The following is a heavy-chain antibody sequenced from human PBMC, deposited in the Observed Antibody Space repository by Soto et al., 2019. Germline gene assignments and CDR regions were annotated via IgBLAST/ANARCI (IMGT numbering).Heavy chain of an antibody. D-gene: IGHD3-22*01. CDR3: ARAKPTMIVPENY. Sequence: QVQLQESGPGLVKPSETLSLTCTVSGDSVKSGTYYWSWIRQPPGKGLEWIGYIYNSGTTKYNPSLTRRVTISVDTSKNQFSLNLSSVTAADTAVYYCARAKPTMIVPENYWGQGTLVTVSS. J-gene: IGHJ4*02. CDR2: IYNSGTT. CDR1: GDSVKSGTYY. V-gene: IGHV4-61*01.